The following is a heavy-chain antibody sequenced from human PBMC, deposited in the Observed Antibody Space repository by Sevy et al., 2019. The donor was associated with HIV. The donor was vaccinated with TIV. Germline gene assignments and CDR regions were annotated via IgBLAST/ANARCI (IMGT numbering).Heavy chain of an antibody. CDR3: ARGLTPPVEGSGTFSSYFDY. D-gene: IGHD1-26*01. CDR1: EFTFSTYA. J-gene: IGHJ4*02. CDR2: ISSLSRYI. V-gene: IGHV3-21*01. Sequence: GGSLRLSCAASEFTFSTYAMNWVRQAPGKGLEWVSSISSLSRYIYYADSVKGRFTISRDNAKNSLYLQMNSLTAEDTAVYYCARGLTPPVEGSGTFSSYFDYWGQGTLVTVSS.